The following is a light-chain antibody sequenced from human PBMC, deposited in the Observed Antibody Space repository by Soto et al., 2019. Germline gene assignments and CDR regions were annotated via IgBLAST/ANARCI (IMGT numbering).Light chain of an antibody. V-gene: IGLV2-14*03. CDR1: SGDVGGYNY. J-gene: IGLJ2*01. CDR3: SSFASSIPLV. Sequence: QSALTQPVSVSGSPGQSITISCTGTSGDVGGYNYVSWYQQHPGKAPKLLICDVTNRPSGVSNRFSGSKSGNTASLTISGLQTEDEADYYCSSFASSIPLVFGGGTKLTVL. CDR2: DVT.